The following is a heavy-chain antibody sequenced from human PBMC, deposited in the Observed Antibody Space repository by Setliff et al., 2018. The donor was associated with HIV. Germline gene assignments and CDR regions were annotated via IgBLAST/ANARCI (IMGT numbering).Heavy chain of an antibody. CDR2: IYITGDT. Sequence: PSETLSLTCTVSGGSLNTGTYYWSWIRQPAGKGLEWIGHIYITGDTDYNPSLKSRVTISVDTSKNQFSLRLTSVTAADTAMYYCARVARVHPFDPWGQGTLVTVSS. CDR3: ARVARVHPFDP. V-gene: IGHV4-61*10. CDR1: GGSLNTGTYY. J-gene: IGHJ5*02.